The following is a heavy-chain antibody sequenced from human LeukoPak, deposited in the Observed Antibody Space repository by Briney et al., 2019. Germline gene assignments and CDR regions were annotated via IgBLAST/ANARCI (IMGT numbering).Heavy chain of an antibody. Sequence: SETLSLTCTVSGGSMGRTSYYWAWIRQPPGKGLEWIGSIYYSGSTYYNPSLKSRVTISVDTSKNQFSLKLTSVTAADTAVYYCARGDSSAYPDGFDIWGQGTMVTVSS. J-gene: IGHJ3*02. D-gene: IGHD3-22*01. CDR3: ARGDSSAYPDGFDI. V-gene: IGHV4-39*01. CDR1: GGSMGRTSYY. CDR2: IYYSGST.